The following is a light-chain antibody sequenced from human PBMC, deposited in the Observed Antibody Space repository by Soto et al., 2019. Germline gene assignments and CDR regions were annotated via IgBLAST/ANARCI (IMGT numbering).Light chain of an antibody. CDR1: QGINRF. CDR2: AAS. CDR3: QQYTKTNNPWM. Sequence: DIQLTQSPSFLSASVGDRVTMTCRASQGINRFLAWYQQKPGKAPKLLIYAASTLQSGVPSRFSGSGSGTEFTLTISSLQPEDFATYYCQQYTKTNNPWMFGQGTKVDIK. V-gene: IGKV1-9*01. J-gene: IGKJ1*01.